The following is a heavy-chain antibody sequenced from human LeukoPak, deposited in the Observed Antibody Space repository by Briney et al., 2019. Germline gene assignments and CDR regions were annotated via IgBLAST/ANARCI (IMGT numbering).Heavy chain of an antibody. CDR2: IYPGDSDT. CDR3: ARHKAGAVAVSLDY. J-gene: IGHJ4*02. V-gene: IGHV5-51*01. D-gene: IGHD6-19*01. CDR1: GYNFTSYW. Sequence: GESLKISCKGSGYNFTSYWIGWVRQMPGKGLGWMGIIYPGDSDTRYSPSFQGQVTISADKSISTAYLQWSSLKASDTSMYYSARHKAGAVAVSLDYWGQGTLVTVSS.